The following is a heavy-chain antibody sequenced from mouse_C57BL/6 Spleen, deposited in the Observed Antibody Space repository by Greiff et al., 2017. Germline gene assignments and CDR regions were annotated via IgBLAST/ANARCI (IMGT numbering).Heavy chain of an antibody. CDR3: ARQGGWDGYFDV. J-gene: IGHJ1*03. D-gene: IGHD4-1*01. CDR1: GFTFRDYY. Sequence: DVKLVASGGGLVQPGGSLKLSCAASGFTFRDYYMYWVRQTPEKRLAWVDYISNGGGSTYYPDTVKGRFTISRDNAKNTLYLQMSRLKSEDTAMYYCARQGGWDGYFDVWGTGTTVTVSS. CDR2: ISNGGGST. V-gene: IGHV5-12*01.